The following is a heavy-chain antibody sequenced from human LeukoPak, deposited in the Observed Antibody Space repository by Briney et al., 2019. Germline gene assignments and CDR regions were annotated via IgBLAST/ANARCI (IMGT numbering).Heavy chain of an antibody. CDR2: IFSGGNT. CDR3: ARDINWAHDS. CDR1: GFTVSTNH. D-gene: IGHD1-14*01. V-gene: IGHV3-66*01. J-gene: IGHJ4*02. Sequence: GGSLRLSCAPSGFTVSTNHISCLPRAPGQGLEWASVIFSGGNTYYADSVKGRFTISRDNSKNTLYLQMNSLRAEDTAVYYCARDINWAHDSWGQGTLVTVSS.